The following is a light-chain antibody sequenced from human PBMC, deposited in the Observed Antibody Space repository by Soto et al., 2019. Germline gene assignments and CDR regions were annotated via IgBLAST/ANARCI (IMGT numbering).Light chain of an antibody. CDR2: DVS. J-gene: IGLJ1*01. CDR3: SSYTSSSTLGYV. Sequence: QSVLTQPASLSGSPGQSITISCTGTSSDVVGYNYVPWYQQHPGKAPKLMIYDVSNRPSGVSNRFSGSKSGNTASLTISGLQAEDEADYYCSSYTSSSTLGYVFGTGTKVTVL. CDR1: SSDVVGYNY. V-gene: IGLV2-14*01.